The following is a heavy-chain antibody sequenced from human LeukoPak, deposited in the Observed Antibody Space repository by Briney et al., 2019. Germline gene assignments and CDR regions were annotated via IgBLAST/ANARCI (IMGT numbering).Heavy chain of an antibody. Sequence: GGSLRLSCAASGFTFSDYYMSWIRQAPGKGLEWASYISSSGSTIYYADSVKGRFTISRDNAKNSLYLQMNSLRAEDTAVYYCASFYCSSTSCYCLDYWGQGTLVTVSS. CDR2: ISSSGSTI. CDR1: GFTFSDYY. CDR3: ASFYCSSTSCYCLDY. D-gene: IGHD2-2*01. J-gene: IGHJ4*02. V-gene: IGHV3-11*04.